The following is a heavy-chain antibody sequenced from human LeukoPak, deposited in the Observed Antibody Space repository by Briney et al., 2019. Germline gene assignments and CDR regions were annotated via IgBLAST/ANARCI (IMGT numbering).Heavy chain of an antibody. Sequence: GASMKVSCKASGYTFTGSFMHWVRQAPGQGLEWMGWINPNSGVTNYAQRLQGRVTMTRDTAISTAYKELSSLRSDDTAVYYCAREAIFRGVITGYDYWGQGTLVTVSS. CDR2: INPNSGVT. D-gene: IGHD3-10*01. CDR3: AREAIFRGVITGYDY. V-gene: IGHV1-2*02. CDR1: GYTFTGSF. J-gene: IGHJ4*02.